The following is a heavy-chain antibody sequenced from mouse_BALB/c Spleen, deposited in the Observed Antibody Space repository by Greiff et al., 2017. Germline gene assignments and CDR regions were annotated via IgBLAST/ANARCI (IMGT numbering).Heavy chain of an antibody. CDR2: ISYDGSN. V-gene: IGHV3-6*02. J-gene: IGHJ3*01. Sequence: EVKLLESGPGLVKPSQSLSLTCSVTGYSITSGYYWNWIRQFPGNKLEWMGYISYDGSNNYNPSLKNRISITRDTSKNQFFLKLNSVTTEDTATYYCAPYDYDGRLAYWGQGTLVTVSA. CDR1: GYSITSGYY. CDR3: APYDYDGRLAY. D-gene: IGHD2-4*01.